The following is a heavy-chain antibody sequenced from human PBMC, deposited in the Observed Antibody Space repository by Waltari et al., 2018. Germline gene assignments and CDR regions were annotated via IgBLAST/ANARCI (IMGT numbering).Heavy chain of an antibody. CDR3: ARDRFGEVSGYDY. D-gene: IGHD3-10*01. J-gene: IGHJ4*02. V-gene: IGHV1-69*08. CDR2: TIPGLGIA. CDR1: GGTFSSYT. Sequence: QVQLVQSGAEVKKPGSSVKVSCKASGGTFSSYTISWVRQAPGQGLEWMGRTIPGLGIANYAEKLQGKVTITADKSTSTSYMELSSLRSEDTAVYYCARDRFGEVSGYDYWGQGTLVTVSS.